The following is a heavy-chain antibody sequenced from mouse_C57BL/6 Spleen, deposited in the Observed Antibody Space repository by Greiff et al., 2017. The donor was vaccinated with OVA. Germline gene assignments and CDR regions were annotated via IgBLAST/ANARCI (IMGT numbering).Heavy chain of an antibody. CDR3: TGRGYYSSSLAWYFDV. V-gene: IGHV1-15*01. D-gene: IGHD1-1*01. CDR1: GYTFTDYE. J-gene: IGHJ1*03. Sequence: VQLQESGAELVRPGASVTLSCKASGYTFTDYEMHWVKQTPVHGLEWIGAIDPETGGTAYNQKFKGKAILTADKSSSTAYMELRSLTSEDSAVYYCTGRGYYSSSLAWYFDVWGTGTTVTVSS. CDR2: IDPETGGT.